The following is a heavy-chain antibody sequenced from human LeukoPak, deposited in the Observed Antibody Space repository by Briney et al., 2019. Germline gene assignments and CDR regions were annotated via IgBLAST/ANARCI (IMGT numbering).Heavy chain of an antibody. J-gene: IGHJ4*02. CDR1: GFTFSSYA. Sequence: PGGSLRLSCAASGFTFSSYAMHWVRQAPGKGLEWVAVISYDGSNKYYADSVKGRFTISRDNSKNTLYLQMNSLRAEDTAVYYCARDLWRRQIDYWGQGTLVTVSS. CDR3: ARDLWRRQIDY. CDR2: ISYDGSNK. D-gene: IGHD2-21*01. V-gene: IGHV3-30-3*01.